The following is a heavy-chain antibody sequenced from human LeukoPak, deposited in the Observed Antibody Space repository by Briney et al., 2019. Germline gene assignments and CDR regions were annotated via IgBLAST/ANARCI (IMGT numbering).Heavy chain of an antibody. CDR3: ARDGLWFGEFYGMDV. J-gene: IGHJ6*02. Sequence: SETLSLTCTVSGGSITSGSYYWSWIRQPPGKGLEWIGYIYYSGSTNYNPSLKSRVTISVDTSKNQFSLKLSSVTAADTAVYYCARDGLWFGEFYGMDVWGQGTTVTVSS. V-gene: IGHV4-61*01. CDR2: IYYSGST. D-gene: IGHD3-10*01. CDR1: GGSITSGSYY.